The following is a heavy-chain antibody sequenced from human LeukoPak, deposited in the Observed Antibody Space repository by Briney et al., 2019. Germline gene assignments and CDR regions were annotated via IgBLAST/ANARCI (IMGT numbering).Heavy chain of an antibody. V-gene: IGHV3-7*04. CDR1: GSTFSTYW. CDR2: IKQDGSEK. Sequence: GGSLRLSCAASGSTFSTYWMNWVRQAPGKGLEWVANIKQDGSEKYYVDSVKGRFTISRDNAKNSVYLQMNSLRAEDTAVYYCARARYCSGGSCYSSYYFDYWGQGTLVTVSS. D-gene: IGHD2-15*01. J-gene: IGHJ4*02. CDR3: ARARYCSGGSCYSSYYFDY.